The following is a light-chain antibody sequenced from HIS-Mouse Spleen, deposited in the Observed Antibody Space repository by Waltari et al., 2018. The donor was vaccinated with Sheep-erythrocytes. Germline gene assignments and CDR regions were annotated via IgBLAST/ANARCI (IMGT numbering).Light chain of an antibody. CDR3: CSYAGSYNHV. V-gene: IGLV2-11*01. J-gene: IGLJ1*01. Sequence: QSALTQPRSVSGSPGQSVTISCTGTSSDVGGYNYVSWYQQHPGKAPKLMIYDVTKRPSGVPDRFSGSKSGHRASLTLSGRQAEDEADYYCCSYAGSYNHVFATGTKVTVL. CDR2: DVT. CDR1: SSDVGGYNY.